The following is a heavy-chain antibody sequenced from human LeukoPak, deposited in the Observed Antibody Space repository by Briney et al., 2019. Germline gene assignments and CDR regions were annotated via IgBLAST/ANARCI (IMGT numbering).Heavy chain of an antibody. CDR3: ARAHPIGITTILGWFDP. V-gene: IGHV1-69*05. CDR2: IIPIFGTA. J-gene: IGHJ5*02. CDR1: GGTFSSYA. Sequence: SVKVSCKASGGTFSSYAISWVRQAPGQGLEWMGGIIPIFGTANYAQKFQGRVTITTDESTSTAYMELSSLRSEDTAVYYCARAHPIGITTILGWFDPWGQGTLVTVSS. D-gene: IGHD3-3*01.